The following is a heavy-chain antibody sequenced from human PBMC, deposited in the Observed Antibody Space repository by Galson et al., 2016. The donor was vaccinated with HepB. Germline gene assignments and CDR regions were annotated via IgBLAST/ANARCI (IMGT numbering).Heavy chain of an antibody. V-gene: IGHV3-23*01. CDR2: IRNSGSNT. D-gene: IGHD2-21*02. CDR1: GFTFSNFA. Sequence: SLRLSCAASGFTFSNFAMNWVRQAPGKGLEWVSSIRNSGSNTYYADSVKGRLTISRDNSKNTLFLQMNNLRADDTAVYYCVKDFRSCGGGDCYGWFDPWGQGILVTVSS. CDR3: VKDFRSCGGGDCYGWFDP. J-gene: IGHJ5*02.